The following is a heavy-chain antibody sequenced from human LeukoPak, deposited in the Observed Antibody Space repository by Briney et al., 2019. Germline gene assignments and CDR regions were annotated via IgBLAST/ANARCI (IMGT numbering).Heavy chain of an antibody. Sequence: KTGGSLRLSCAASGFTFSSYGMHWVRQAPGKGLEWVAVIWYDGSNKYYADSVKGRFTISRDNSKNTLYLQMNSLRAEDTAVYYCARGLGTTVTNEYYYDSSGYYDGGLDYWGQGTLVTVSS. J-gene: IGHJ4*02. V-gene: IGHV3-33*01. D-gene: IGHD3-22*01. CDR1: GFTFSSYG. CDR3: ARGLGTTVTNEYYYDSSGYYDGGLDY. CDR2: IWYDGSNK.